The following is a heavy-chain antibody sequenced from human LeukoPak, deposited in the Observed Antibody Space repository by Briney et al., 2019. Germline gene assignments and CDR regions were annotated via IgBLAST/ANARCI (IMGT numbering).Heavy chain of an antibody. J-gene: IGHJ4*02. CDR2: ISGNGGRT. V-gene: IGHV3-23*01. Sequence: GGSLRLSCAASGFTFSILDMSWVRQAPGKGLEWVSAISGNGGRTYYADSVKGRFTISRDNSKNTLYLQMNSLRAEDTAVYYCAKDHESDGYPCLDHWGLGTLVTVSS. D-gene: IGHD3-22*01. CDR3: AKDHESDGYPCLDH. CDR1: GFTFSILD.